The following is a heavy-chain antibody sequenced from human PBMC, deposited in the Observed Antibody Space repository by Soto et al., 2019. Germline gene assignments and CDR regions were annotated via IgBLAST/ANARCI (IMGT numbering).Heavy chain of an antibody. Sequence: SETLSLTCTVSGGSISSGDYYWSWIRQPPGKGLEWIGYIYYSGSTYYNPSLKSRVTISVDTSKNQFSLKLSSVTAADTAVYYCARASDSSGYYYVGFDPWGQGTLVTAPQ. D-gene: IGHD3-22*01. CDR2: IYYSGST. CDR3: ARASDSSGYYYVGFDP. J-gene: IGHJ5*02. CDR1: GGSISSGDYY. V-gene: IGHV4-30-4*01.